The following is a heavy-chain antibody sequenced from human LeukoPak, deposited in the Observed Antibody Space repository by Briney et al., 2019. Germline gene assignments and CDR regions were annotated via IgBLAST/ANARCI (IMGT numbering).Heavy chain of an antibody. V-gene: IGHV3-30*02. Sequence: GGSLRLSCAASGFTFSSYGMHWVRQAPGKGLEWVSFIRYDGSNKFYADSVKGRFTISRDNSKKTLYLQMNSLRTEDTAVYYCAKDMDVGGYGPGSYFDYWGQGTLVTAS. CDR1: GFTFSSYG. CDR3: AKDMDVGGYGPGSYFDY. CDR2: IRYDGSNK. J-gene: IGHJ4*02. D-gene: IGHD3-10*01.